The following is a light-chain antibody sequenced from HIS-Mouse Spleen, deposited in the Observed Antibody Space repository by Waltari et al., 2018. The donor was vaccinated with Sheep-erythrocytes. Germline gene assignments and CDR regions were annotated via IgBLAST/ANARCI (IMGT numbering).Light chain of an antibody. CDR3: QQYYSTLLT. CDR1: QSVLYSTNNKNY. V-gene: IGKV4-1*01. J-gene: IGKJ4*01. CDR2: WAS. Sequence: DIVMTQSPDSLAVSLGERATINCKSSQSVLYSTNNKNYLAWYQKQPGQPPKLLIAWASTRESGVPDRFSGSGSGTDFTLTISSLQAEDVAVYYCQQYYSTLLTFGGGTKVEIK.